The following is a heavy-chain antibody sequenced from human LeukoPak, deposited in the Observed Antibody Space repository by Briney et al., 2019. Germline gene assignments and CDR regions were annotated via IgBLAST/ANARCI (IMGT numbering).Heavy chain of an antibody. D-gene: IGHD1-26*01. V-gene: IGHV3-9*01. CDR1: GFTFGSYG. CDR2: IRWNSGSI. CDR3: AKGATFLYYFDY. J-gene: IGHJ4*02. Sequence: GRSLRLSCAASGFTFGSYGMHWVRQAPGKGLEWVSGIRWNSGSIGYADSVKGRFTISRDNAKNSLYLQMNSLRAEDTALYYCAKGATFLYYFDYWGQGTLVTVSS.